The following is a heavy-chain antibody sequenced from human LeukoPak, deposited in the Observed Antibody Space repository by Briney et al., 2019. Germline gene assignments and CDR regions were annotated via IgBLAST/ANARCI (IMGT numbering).Heavy chain of an antibody. J-gene: IGHJ6*03. Sequence: GGSLRLSCAASGFTFSSYEMNWVRQAPGKGLEWVSYISSSGSTIYYADSVKGRFTISRDNAKNSLYLQMNSLRAEDTAVYYCARCSPHYDILTYYYYYYMDVWGKGTTVTVSS. D-gene: IGHD3-9*01. V-gene: IGHV3-48*03. CDR2: ISSSGSTI. CDR3: ARCSPHYDILTYYYYYYMDV. CDR1: GFTFSSYE.